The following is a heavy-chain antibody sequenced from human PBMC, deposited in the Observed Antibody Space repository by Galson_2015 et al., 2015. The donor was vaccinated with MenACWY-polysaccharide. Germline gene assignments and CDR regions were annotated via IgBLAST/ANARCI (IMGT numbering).Heavy chain of an antibody. J-gene: IGHJ4*02. CDR2: ISYESANK. CDR1: GYTFTDYA. D-gene: IGHD3-10*02. CDR3: ATRFTPYVTSSGLDY. V-gene: IGHV3-30-3*01. Sequence: SLRLSCATSGYTFTDYAMLWVRQAPGKGLEWVAVISYESANKIYVESVQGRFTISRDNSTNTVYLQMNSLRPEDTAIYYCATRFTPYVTSSGLDYWGQGTLVTVSS.